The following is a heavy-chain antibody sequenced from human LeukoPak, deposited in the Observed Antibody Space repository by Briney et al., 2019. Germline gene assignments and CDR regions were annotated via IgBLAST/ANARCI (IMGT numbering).Heavy chain of an antibody. V-gene: IGHV1-18*01. CDR1: GGTFSSYA. D-gene: IGHD6-13*01. Sequence: GASVKVSCKASGGTFSSYAISWVRQAPGQGLEWMGGITTYNDNTNYAQKFQGRVTLTTDTSTRTAYMELRGLRSDDTAVYYCAREYSSNWLYYFDFWGQGTLVTVSS. J-gene: IGHJ4*02. CDR2: ITTYNDNT. CDR3: AREYSSNWLYYFDF.